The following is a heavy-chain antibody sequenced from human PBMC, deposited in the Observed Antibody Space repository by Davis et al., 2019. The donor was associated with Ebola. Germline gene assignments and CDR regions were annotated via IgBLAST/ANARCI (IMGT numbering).Heavy chain of an antibody. J-gene: IGHJ4*02. CDR1: GFTVSSNY. D-gene: IGHD3-10*01. CDR2: IYSGGST. Sequence: GGSLRLSCAASGFTVSSNYMSWVRQAPGKGLEWVSVIYSGGSTYYADSVKGRFTISRDNSKNTLYLQMNSLRAEDTAVYYCARVRGGSGSYYNSIDYWGQGTLVTVSS. V-gene: IGHV3-66*02. CDR3: ARVRGGSGSYYNSIDY.